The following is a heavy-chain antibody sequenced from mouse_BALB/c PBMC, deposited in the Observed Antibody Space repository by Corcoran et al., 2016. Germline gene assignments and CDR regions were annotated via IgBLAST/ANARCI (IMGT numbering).Heavy chain of an antibody. J-gene: IGHJ2*01. CDR2: ILPGSGST. CDR1: GYTFSSYW. D-gene: IGHD2-1*01. V-gene: IGHV1-9*01. Sequence: QVQLQQSGAELMKPGASVKISCKATGYTFSSYWIEWVKQRPGHGLEWIGEILPGSGSTNYNEKFKGKATFTADTSSNTAYMQLSSLTSEDSAVYYCARGDGIDYYFDYWGQGTTLTVSS. CDR3: ARGDGIDYYFDY.